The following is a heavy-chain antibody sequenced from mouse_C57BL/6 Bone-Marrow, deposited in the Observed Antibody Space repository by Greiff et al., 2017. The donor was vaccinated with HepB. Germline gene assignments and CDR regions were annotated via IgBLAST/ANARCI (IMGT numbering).Heavy chain of an antibody. V-gene: IGHV5-15*01. J-gene: IGHJ4*01. CDR2: ISNLAYSI. Sequence: EVKLMESGGGLVQPGGSLKLSCAASGFTFSDYGMAWVRQAPRKGPEWVAFISNLAYSIYYADTVTGRFTLSRENAKNTLYLEMSSLRSEDTAMYYCARRYGYDEGYAMDDWGQGTSVTVSS. CDR3: ARRYGYDEGYAMDD. CDR1: GFTFSDYG. D-gene: IGHD2-2*01.